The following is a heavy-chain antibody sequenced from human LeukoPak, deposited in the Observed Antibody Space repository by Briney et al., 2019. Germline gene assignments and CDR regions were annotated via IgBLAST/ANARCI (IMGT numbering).Heavy chain of an antibody. CDR1: GDSISSGDYY. Sequence: SETLSLTCTVSGDSISSGDYYWSWIRQPPGKGLEWIGYIYYSGSAYHSPSLKSRLTISVDTSKNQFSLKLTSVTAADTAVYYCARGLGSSWYGDWGQGTLVTVSS. CDR3: ARGLGSSWYGD. CDR2: IYYSGSA. V-gene: IGHV4-30-4*01. J-gene: IGHJ4*02. D-gene: IGHD6-13*01.